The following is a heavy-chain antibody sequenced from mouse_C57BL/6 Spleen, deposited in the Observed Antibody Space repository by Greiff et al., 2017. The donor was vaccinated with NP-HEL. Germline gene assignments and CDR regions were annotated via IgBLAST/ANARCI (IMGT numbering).Heavy chain of an antibody. D-gene: IGHD1-1*01. CDR3: ARRAYYYGSSPYAMDY. J-gene: IGHJ4*01. CDR1: GYTFTSYW. CDR2: IHPNSGST. Sequence: QVQLQQPGAELVKPGASVKLSCKASGYTFTSYWMHWVKQRPGQGLEWIGMIHPNSGSTNYNEKFKSKATLTVDKSSSTAYMQLSSLTSEDSAVYYCARRAYYYGSSPYAMDYWGQGTSVTVSS. V-gene: IGHV1-64*01.